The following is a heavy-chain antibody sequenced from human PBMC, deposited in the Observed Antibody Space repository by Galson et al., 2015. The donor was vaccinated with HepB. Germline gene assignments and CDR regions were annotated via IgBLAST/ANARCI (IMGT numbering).Heavy chain of an antibody. J-gene: IGHJ4*02. CDR2: VTGSGANT. Sequence: SLRLSCAASGFTFSTYVMHWVRQAPGKGLEWVSAVTGSGANTYYADSVKGRFTISRDNSKNTLYLQMNSLRAEDTAVYYCAKKGYDSSGPSYFDYWGQGNLVTVSS. CDR1: GFTFSTYV. CDR3: AKKGYDSSGPSYFDY. V-gene: IGHV3-23*01. D-gene: IGHD3-22*01.